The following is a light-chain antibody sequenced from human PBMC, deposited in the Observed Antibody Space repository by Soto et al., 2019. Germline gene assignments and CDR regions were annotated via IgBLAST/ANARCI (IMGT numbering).Light chain of an antibody. J-gene: IGLJ1*01. V-gene: IGLV2-14*03. CDR1: SSDVGGYNY. CDR2: DVS. Sequence: QSVLTQPASVSGSPGQSITISCTGTSSDVGGYNYVSWYQHHPGKAPKLMIYDVSNRPSGASNRFSGSKSGNTASLSISGLQPEDEADYYCSSYRTSNTRQIVCGTGTKVTVL. CDR3: SSYRTSNTRQIV.